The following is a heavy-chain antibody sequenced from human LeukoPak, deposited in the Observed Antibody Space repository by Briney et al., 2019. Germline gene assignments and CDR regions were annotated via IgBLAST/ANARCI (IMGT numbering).Heavy chain of an antibody. CDR3: ARQTAIVGGFNYWHFDL. CDR1: GVSISSGAYY. CDR2: IYYSGGT. Sequence: SETLSLTCTVSGVSISSGAYYWSWIRQHPGKGLEWVGYIYYSGGTYFNPSLKSRVTISVDTSKSQFSLKLSSVTAADTAVYYCARQTAIVGGFNYWHFDLWGRGTLVTVSS. V-gene: IGHV4-31*03. J-gene: IGHJ2*01. D-gene: IGHD1-26*01.